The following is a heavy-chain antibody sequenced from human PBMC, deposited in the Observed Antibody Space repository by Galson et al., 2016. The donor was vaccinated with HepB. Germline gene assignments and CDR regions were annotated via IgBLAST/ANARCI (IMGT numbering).Heavy chain of an antibody. J-gene: IGHJ5*02. D-gene: IGHD2/OR15-2a*01. CDR2: TYYRSKWYN. CDR1: GDSVSSNSAA. Sequence: CAISGDSVSSNSAAWTWIRQSPLRGLEWLGRTYYRSKWYNDYAVSVKSRISIHPDTSKNQFSLQLNSVTPEDTAVYYCARVRCSTFRCQNWFDPWCQGTLVTVSS. V-gene: IGHV6-1*01. CDR3: ARVRCSTFRCQNWFDP.